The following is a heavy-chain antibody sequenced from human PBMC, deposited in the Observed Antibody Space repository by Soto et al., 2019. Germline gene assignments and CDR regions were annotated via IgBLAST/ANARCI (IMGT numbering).Heavy chain of an antibody. V-gene: IGHV3-23*01. J-gene: IGHJ4*02. CDR1: GFTFSTYV. CDR2: ISGSGVGT. CDR3: AKDDDYVWGSHYY. D-gene: IGHD3-16*01. Sequence: GGSLRLSCAASGFTFSTYVMSWVRQAPGKGLEWVSAISGSGVGTYYADSVKGRFTISRDNSKNTLYLQMNSLRAEDTAVYYCAKDDDYVWGSHYYWGQGTLVTVSS.